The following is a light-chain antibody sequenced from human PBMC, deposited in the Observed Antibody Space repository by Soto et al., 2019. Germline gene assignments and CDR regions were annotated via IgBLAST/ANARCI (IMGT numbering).Light chain of an antibody. J-gene: IGKJ5*01. V-gene: IGKV3D-15*01. Sequence: MTQSPATLYVSPGERATLSCWASQSVSSKLAWYQQKPGQAPRLLIYGASTRATGIPARFSGSGSGTEFTLTISSLQSEDFAVYYCQQYNNWPPITFGQGTLLEI. CDR2: GAS. CDR1: QSVSSK. CDR3: QQYNNWPPIT.